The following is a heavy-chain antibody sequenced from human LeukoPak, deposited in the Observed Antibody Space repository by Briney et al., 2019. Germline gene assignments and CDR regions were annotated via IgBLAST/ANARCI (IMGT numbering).Heavy chain of an antibody. D-gene: IGHD1-26*01. Sequence: GGSLRLSCAASGFTFSDYSMNWVRQAPGRGLQWVSSISSSNSYIHYADSVKGRFTISRDNAKNSLYLQMNSLRAEDTAVYYCARDYSGSHFDYWGQGTLVTVSS. CDR3: ARDYSGSHFDY. CDR1: GFTFSDYS. V-gene: IGHV3-21*01. CDR2: ISSSNSYI. J-gene: IGHJ4*02.